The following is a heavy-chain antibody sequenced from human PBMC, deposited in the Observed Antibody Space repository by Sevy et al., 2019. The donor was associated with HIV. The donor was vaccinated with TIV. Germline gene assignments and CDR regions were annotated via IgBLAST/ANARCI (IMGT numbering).Heavy chain of an antibody. V-gene: IGHV3-21*01. CDR1: GFTFSSYS. CDR3: AREDILTGSSYF. D-gene: IGHD3-9*01. CDR2: ISSSSSYI. J-gene: IGHJ4*02. Sequence: GGSLRLTCAASGFTFSSYSMNWVRQAPGKGLEWVSSISSSSSYIYYADSVKGRFTISRDNAKNSLYLQMNSLRAEDTAVYYCAREDILTGSSYFWVQGTLVTVSS.